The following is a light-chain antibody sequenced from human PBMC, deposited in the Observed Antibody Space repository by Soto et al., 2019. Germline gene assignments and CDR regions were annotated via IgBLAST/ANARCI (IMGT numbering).Light chain of an antibody. CDR2: KAS. CDR1: QSISSW. CDR3: QQYNSYWT. J-gene: IGKJ1*01. Sequence: DIQMTQSPSTLSASVGDRVTITCRASQSISSWLAWYPQKPGKAPKILIYKASSLESGVPSRFSGSGSGTEFTLTISSLQPDDLATYYCQQYNSYWTFGQGTKVEIK. V-gene: IGKV1-5*03.